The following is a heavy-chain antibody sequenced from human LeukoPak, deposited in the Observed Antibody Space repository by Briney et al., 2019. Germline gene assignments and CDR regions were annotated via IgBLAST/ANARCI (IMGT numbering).Heavy chain of an antibody. CDR1: GGSISGYY. CDR3: ARHYYDRSDSYSFDY. J-gene: IGHJ4*02. D-gene: IGHD3-22*01. V-gene: IGHV4-59*08. Sequence: PSETLSLTCTVSGGSISGYYWSWIRQPPGKGLEWIGCIFSSGSTNYNPSLKTRVTISEHTSVSQFSLKLSSVTAADTAVYYCARHYYDRSDSYSFDYWGQGTLVTVSS. CDR2: IFSSGST.